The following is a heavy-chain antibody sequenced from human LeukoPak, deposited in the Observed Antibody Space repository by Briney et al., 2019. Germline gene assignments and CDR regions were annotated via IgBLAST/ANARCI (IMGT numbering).Heavy chain of an antibody. CDR1: GFTFSSYA. V-gene: IGHV3-30*04. CDR2: ISYDGSDK. Sequence: GGSLRLSCAASGFTFSSYAMYWVRQAPGEGLEWVAVISYDGSDKFYADSLRGRFTVSRDNSKNTMFLQFNTLRPEDTAVYYCAREGMGTTFSAWFEPWGQGTLVTVSS. CDR3: AREGMGTTFSAWFEP. J-gene: IGHJ5*02. D-gene: IGHD1-7*01.